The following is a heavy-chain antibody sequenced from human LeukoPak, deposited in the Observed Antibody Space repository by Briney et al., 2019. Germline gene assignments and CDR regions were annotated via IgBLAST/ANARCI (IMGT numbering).Heavy chain of an antibody. CDR2: IIPIFGTA. V-gene: IGHV1-69*05. Sequence: SVKVSCKASGGTFSSYAISWVRQAPGQGLEWMGGIIPIFGTANYAQKFQGRVTITTDESTSTAYMELSSLRSEDTAVYYCARGVWGYCSSTSCYEAFDIWGQGTMVTVSS. D-gene: IGHD2-2*01. CDR3: ARGVWGYCSSTSCYEAFDI. J-gene: IGHJ3*02. CDR1: GGTFSSYA.